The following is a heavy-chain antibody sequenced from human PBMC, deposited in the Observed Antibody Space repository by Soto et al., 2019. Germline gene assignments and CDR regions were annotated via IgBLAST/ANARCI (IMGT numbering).Heavy chain of an antibody. J-gene: IGHJ6*02. Sequence: GGSLRLSCAASGFTFNIYALHWVRQAPGKGLEWVDIISFDGTKKYYSDSVKGRFTISRDNFKNTLYLQMNNLRVEDAALYFCAREEDCGYRYSSYGLDVWGQGTTVTVSS. CDR2: ISFDGTKK. V-gene: IGHV3-30-3*01. D-gene: IGHD6-13*01. CDR1: GFTFNIYA. CDR3: AREEDCGYRYSSYGLDV.